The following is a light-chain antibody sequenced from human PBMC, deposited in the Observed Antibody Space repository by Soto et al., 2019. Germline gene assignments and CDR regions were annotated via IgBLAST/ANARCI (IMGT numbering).Light chain of an antibody. J-gene: IGKJ2*01. CDR3: QQYGTSPGT. V-gene: IGKV3-20*01. Sequence: EIVWTQSPGTLSLSPGERATLSCRASQSVRSTYLAWYQQKPGQAPRLLIYGASSRATGIPDRFSGSGSGTDFPLTITRVEPEDFAVFYCQQYGTSPGTFGQGTKLEIK. CDR1: QSVRSTY. CDR2: GAS.